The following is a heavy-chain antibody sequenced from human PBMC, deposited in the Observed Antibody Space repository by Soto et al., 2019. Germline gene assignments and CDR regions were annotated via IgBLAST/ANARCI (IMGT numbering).Heavy chain of an antibody. CDR2: IYHSGST. D-gene: IGHD6-19*01. CDR3: ARAGGLGAVAVDY. V-gene: IGHV4-30-2*01. J-gene: IGHJ4*02. CDR1: GGCISSGGYS. Sequence: QLQLQESGSGLVKPSQTQSLTCAVAGGCISSGGYSWSWIRQPPGKGLEWIGYIYHSGSTYYNPSLKSRVTISVDRSKNQFSLKLSSVTAADTAVYYCARAGGLGAVAVDYWGQGTLVTVSS.